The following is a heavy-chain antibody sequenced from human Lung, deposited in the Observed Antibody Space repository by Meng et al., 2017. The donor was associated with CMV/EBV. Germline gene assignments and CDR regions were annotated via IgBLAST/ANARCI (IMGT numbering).Heavy chain of an antibody. Sequence: ASXXVSXKAFAYTFTGYDLHWVRQAPGQGLEWMGWINANSGGTNYVQKFQGRVTMTRDTAIGTAYMSLSRLRSDDTAVYYCARGSYYYDSSGHFDPWGQGTXVT. CDR3: ARGSYYYDSSGHFDP. V-gene: IGHV1-2*02. D-gene: IGHD3-22*01. J-gene: IGHJ5*02. CDR1: AYTFTGYD. CDR2: INANSGGT.